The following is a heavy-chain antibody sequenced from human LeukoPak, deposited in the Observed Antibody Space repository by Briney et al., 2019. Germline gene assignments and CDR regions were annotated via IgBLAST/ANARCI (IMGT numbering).Heavy chain of an antibody. V-gene: IGHV1-46*01. CDR1: GYTFTSYY. J-gene: IGHJ3*02. Sequence: VSVKVSCKASGYTFTSYYMHWVRQAPGQGLEWMGIINPSGGSTSYAQKFQGRVSMTRDMSTSTVFMELSSLRSEDTAVYYCARDWGYCSGGSCYRGAFDIWGQGTMVTVSS. D-gene: IGHD2-15*01. CDR3: ARDWGYCSGGSCYRGAFDI. CDR2: INPSGGST.